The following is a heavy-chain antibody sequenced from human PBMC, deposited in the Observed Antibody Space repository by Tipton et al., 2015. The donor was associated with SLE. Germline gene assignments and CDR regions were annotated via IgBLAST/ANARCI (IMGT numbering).Heavy chain of an antibody. Sequence: TLSLTCTVSGGSISSYYWSWIRQPPGKGLEWIGYIYYSGSTNYNPSLKSRVTISVDTSKNQFSLKLSSVTAADTAVYYCARDLEWSGFVDRWGRGTLVTVSS. D-gene: IGHD3-3*01. CDR1: GGSISSYY. CDR3: ARDLEWSGFVDR. V-gene: IGHV4-59*12. CDR2: IYYSGST. J-gene: IGHJ2*01.